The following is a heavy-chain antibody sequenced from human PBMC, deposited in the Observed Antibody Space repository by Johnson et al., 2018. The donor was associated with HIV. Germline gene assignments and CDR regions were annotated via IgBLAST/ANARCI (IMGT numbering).Heavy chain of an antibody. CDR3: ARPVIAADDAFDI. CDR1: GFTFSSYA. CDR2: IKQDGSEK. D-gene: IGHD6-13*01. V-gene: IGHV3-7*03. Sequence: VQLVESGGGVVQPGRSLRLSCAASGFTFSSYAMHWVRQAPGKGLEWVANIKQDGSEKYYVDSVKGRFTISRDNAKNTLFLQMNSLRAEDTAVYYCARPVIAADDAFDIWGQGTMVTVSS. J-gene: IGHJ3*02.